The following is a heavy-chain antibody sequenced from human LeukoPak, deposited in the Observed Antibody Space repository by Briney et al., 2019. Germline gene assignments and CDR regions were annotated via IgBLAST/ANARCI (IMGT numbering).Heavy chain of an antibody. CDR1: GGSITIYN. Sequence: SETLSLTCTVSGGSITIYNWSWIRQPPGKGLEWIGYIYYSGSTNYNPSLKSRVTISVDTSKNQFSLKLSSVTAADTAVYYCARHEGGWSYYFDYWGQGTLVTVSS. D-gene: IGHD6-19*01. CDR3: ARHEGGWSYYFDY. J-gene: IGHJ4*02. CDR2: IYYSGST. V-gene: IGHV4-59*08.